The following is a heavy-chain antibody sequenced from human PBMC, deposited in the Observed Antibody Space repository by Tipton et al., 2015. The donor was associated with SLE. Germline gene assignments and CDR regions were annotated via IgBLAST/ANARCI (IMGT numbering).Heavy chain of an antibody. J-gene: IGHJ6*02. V-gene: IGHV4-39*07. D-gene: IGHD6-13*01. CDR1: GGSISSSSYY. CDR2: IYNTGST. CDR3: ARQQRGNYGMDV. Sequence: TLSLTCTVSGGSISSSSYYWGWIRQPPGKGLEWIGTIYNTGSTYYNPSLKGRVTMSVDTSKNQFSLRLISLTAADTAVYYCARQQRGNYGMDVWGQGTTVTVSS.